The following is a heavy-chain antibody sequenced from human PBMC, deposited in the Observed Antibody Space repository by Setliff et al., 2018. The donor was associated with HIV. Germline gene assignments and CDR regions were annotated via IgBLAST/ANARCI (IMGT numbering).Heavy chain of an antibody. J-gene: IGHJ4*02. CDR2: VYNSGGT. CDR3: ARLHGDFYFDL. V-gene: IGHV4-59*11. Sequence: SETLSLTCTVFGGSISSQYWSWIRQTPGKGLESIGYVYNSGGTNYNPSLKSRVTISVDTSKNQFSLRLSSVTAADTAVYYCARLHGDFYFDLWGQGTLVTVSS. CDR1: GGSISSQY. D-gene: IGHD4-17*01.